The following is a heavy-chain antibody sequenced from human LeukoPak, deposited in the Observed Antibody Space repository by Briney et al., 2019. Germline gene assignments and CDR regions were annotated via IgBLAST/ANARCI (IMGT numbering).Heavy chain of an antibody. D-gene: IGHD6-13*01. J-gene: IGHJ3*02. Sequence: GGSLRLSCAASGFTFNSYWMHWVRQAPGKGLVWVSRIRSDGSRTSYADSVKGRFTISRDNAKNTLYLQMNSLRAEDTAVYYCARDLAAAGYDAFDIWGQGTMVTVSS. CDR3: ARDLAAAGYDAFDI. CDR2: IRSDGSRT. V-gene: IGHV3-74*01. CDR1: GFTFNSYW.